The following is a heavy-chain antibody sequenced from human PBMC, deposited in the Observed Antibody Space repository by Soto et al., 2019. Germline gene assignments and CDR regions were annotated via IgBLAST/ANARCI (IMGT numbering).Heavy chain of an antibody. V-gene: IGHV4-30-2*01. J-gene: IGHJ4*02. CDR2: IYHSGRT. CDR3: ARVGDYGEFDY. CDR1: GGSISRGGYS. Sequence: QLQLQESGSGLVKPSQTLSLTCAVSGGSISRGGYSWSWIRQPPGKGLEWIGYIYHSGRTYYNPSLKSRVTISVDRSKNQFSLKLSSVTAADTAVYYCARVGDYGEFDYWGQGTLVTVSS. D-gene: IGHD4-17*01.